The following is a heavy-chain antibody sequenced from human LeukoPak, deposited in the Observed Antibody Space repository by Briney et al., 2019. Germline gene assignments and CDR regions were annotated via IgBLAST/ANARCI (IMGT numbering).Heavy chain of an antibody. J-gene: IGHJ4*02. D-gene: IGHD3-10*01. V-gene: IGHV3-13*01. CDR1: GFTFSSYD. CDR3: ARDLLWFGEFPFDY. Sequence: PGGSLRLSCAASGFTFSSYDMHWVRHATGKGLEWVSAIGTAGDTYYPGSVKGRFTISRENAKNSLYLQMNSLRAGDTAVYYCARDLLWFGEFPFDYWGQGTLVTVSS. CDR2: IGTAGDT.